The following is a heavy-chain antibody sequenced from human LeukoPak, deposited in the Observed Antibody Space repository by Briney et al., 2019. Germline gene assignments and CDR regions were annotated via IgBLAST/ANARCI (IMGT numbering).Heavy chain of an antibody. Sequence: GQSLRLSCTASGFIFRDRAMSWVRQAPGKGLEWVGFIRAKHLGGTTEYAASVKDRFSISRDDYNSLVYLHMSSLKTEDTAVYYCSRNSGTYRGYGMDVWGQGTTVTVSS. CDR3: SRNSGTYRGYGMDV. J-gene: IGHJ6*02. D-gene: IGHD1-26*01. CDR1: GFIFRDRA. V-gene: IGHV3-49*04. CDR2: IRAKHLGGTT.